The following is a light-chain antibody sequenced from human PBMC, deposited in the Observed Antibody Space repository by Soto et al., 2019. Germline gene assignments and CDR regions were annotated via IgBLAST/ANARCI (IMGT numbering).Light chain of an antibody. V-gene: IGKV3-20*01. CDR2: GAS. CDR3: QQYGSSPWT. CDR1: QSVSSN. J-gene: IGKJ1*01. Sequence: ASQSVSSNLAWYQQKPGQAPRLLIYGASSRATGIPDRFSGSGSGTDLTLTISRVEPEDFAVYYCQQYGSSPWTFGQGTKVDIK.